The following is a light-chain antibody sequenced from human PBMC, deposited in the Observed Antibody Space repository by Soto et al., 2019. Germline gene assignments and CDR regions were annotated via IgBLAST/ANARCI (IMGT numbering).Light chain of an antibody. V-gene: IGKV3-15*01. CDR2: GAS. Sequence: EVVLTKSPVTLSLSPGERASLSFGSSQSVSTYLAWYQQKPGQAPRLLIYGASTRATGIPARFSGSGSGTEFTLTISSLQSEDFAVYYCQQYNNWPPWTFGQGTKVDIK. CDR3: QQYNNWPPWT. CDR1: QSVSTY. J-gene: IGKJ1*01.